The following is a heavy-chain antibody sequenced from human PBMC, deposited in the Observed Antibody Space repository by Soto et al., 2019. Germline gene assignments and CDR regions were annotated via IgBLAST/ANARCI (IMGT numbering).Heavy chain of an antibody. CDR1: GGSFSGYY. Sequence: QVQLQQWGAGLLKPSETLSLTCAVYGGSFSGYYWSWIRQPPGKGLEWMGEINHSGSTNYNPSLKSRVTISVDTSKNQFSLKLSSVTAADTAVYYCARARRITIFGVVKNNWFDPWGQGTLVTVSS. D-gene: IGHD3-3*01. CDR3: ARARRITIFGVVKNNWFDP. J-gene: IGHJ5*02. CDR2: INHSGST. V-gene: IGHV4-34*01.